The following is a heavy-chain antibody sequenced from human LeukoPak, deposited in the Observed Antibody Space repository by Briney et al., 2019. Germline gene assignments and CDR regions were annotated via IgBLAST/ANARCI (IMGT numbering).Heavy chain of an antibody. D-gene: IGHD3/OR15-3a*01. CDR2: IYYSGST. V-gene: IGHV4-59*01. CDR3: ARDLRTRTGYYVDYYYYGMDV. CDR1: GGSISSYY. Sequence: SETLSLTCTVSGGSISSYYWSWIRQPPGKGLEWIGYIYYSGSTNYNPSLKSRVTISVDTSKNQFSLKLSSVTAADTAVYYCARDLRTRTGYYVDYYYYGMDVWGQGTTVTVSS. J-gene: IGHJ6*02.